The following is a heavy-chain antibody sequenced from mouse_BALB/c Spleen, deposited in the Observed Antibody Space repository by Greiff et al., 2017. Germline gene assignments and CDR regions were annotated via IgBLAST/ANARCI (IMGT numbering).Heavy chain of an antibody. J-gene: IGHJ3*01. Sequence: EVKLVESGGGLVKPGGSLKLSCAASGFTFSSYTMSWVRQTPEKRLEWVATISSGGGNTYYPDSVKGRFTISRDNAKNNLYLQMSSLRSEDTALYYCAETTGFAYWGQGTLVTVSA. CDR1: GFTFSSYT. V-gene: IGHV5-9*03. CDR3: AETTGFAY. D-gene: IGHD1-1*01. CDR2: ISSGGGNT.